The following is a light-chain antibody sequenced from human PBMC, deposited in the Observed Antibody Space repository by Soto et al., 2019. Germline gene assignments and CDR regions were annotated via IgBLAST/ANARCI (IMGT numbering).Light chain of an antibody. CDR2: DAS. J-gene: IGKJ5*01. Sequence: AQSPATLSVSPGDRATLSCRASQSVSSYLAWYQQKPGQAPRLLIYDASNRATGIPARFSGSGSGTDFTLTISSLEPEDFAVYYCQQRSNWPITFGQGTRLEIK. CDR3: QQRSNWPIT. CDR1: QSVSSY. V-gene: IGKV3-11*01.